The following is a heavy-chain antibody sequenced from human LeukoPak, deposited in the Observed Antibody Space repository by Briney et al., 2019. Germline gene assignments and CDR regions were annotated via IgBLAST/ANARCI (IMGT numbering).Heavy chain of an antibody. CDR3: AKNDEHCSGGSCFDP. V-gene: IGHV3-23*01. CDR1: GFTFRTYA. CDR2: MGGRSI. D-gene: IGHD2-15*01. J-gene: IGHJ5*02. Sequence: GGSLRLSCAASGFTFRTYAMSWVRQAPGKGLEWVPAMGGRSIFYADSVKGRFTISRDNAKNTLYLQMNSLRVEDTAIYYCAKNDEHCSGGSCFDPWGQGTLVTVSS.